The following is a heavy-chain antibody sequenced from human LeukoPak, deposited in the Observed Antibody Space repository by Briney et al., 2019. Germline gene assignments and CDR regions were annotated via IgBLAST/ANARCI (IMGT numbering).Heavy chain of an antibody. CDR2: INPNSGGA. CDR3: AREKRYCSGGSCYSSPIPNDY. Sequence: GASVKVSGKASGYTFAGYYMHWVRQAPGQGLKWMGWINPNSGGANYAQKFQGRVTMTRDTSISTAYMELSRLRSDDTAVYYCAREKRYCSGGSCYSSPIPNDYWGQGTLVTVSS. J-gene: IGHJ4*02. V-gene: IGHV1-2*02. CDR1: GYTFAGYY. D-gene: IGHD2-15*01.